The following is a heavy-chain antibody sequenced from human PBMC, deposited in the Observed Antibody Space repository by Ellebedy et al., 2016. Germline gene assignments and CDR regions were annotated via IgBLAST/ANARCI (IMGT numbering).Heavy chain of an antibody. CDR3: AREGYDSSGSDAFDI. V-gene: IGHV3-21*01. D-gene: IGHD3-22*01. CDR2: ISSSSSYI. CDR1: GFSFSTYW. J-gene: IGHJ3*02. Sequence: GESLKISCAASGFSFSTYWMNWVRQAPGKGLEWVSSISSSSSYIYYADSVKGRFTIARDNAKNSLYLQMNSLRAEDTAVYYCAREGYDSSGSDAFDIWGQGTMVTVSS.